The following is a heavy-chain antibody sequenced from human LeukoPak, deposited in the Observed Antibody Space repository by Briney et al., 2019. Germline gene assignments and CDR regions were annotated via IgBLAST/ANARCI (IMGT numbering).Heavy chain of an antibody. CDR1: GGTFSSYA. Sequence: SVKVSCKASGGTFSSYAISWARQAPGQGLEWMGGIIPIFGTANYAQKFQGRVTITADKSTSTAYMELSSLRSEDTAVYYCARAGGYCGRISCPYYFDYWGQGSLVAVSS. J-gene: IGHJ4*02. V-gene: IGHV1-69*06. CDR3: ARAGGYCGRISCPYYFDY. CDR2: IIPIFGTA. D-gene: IGHD2-15*01.